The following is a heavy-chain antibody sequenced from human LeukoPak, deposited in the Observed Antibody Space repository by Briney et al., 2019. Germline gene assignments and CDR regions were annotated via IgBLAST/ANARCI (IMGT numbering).Heavy chain of an antibody. J-gene: IGHJ6*02. D-gene: IGHD3-10*01. CDR2: IDWDDDK. CDR3: ARMPRGEFGELLDYYGMDV. V-gene: IGHV2-70*11. Sequence: SGPALVKPTQTLTLTCTFSGFSLSTSGMCVSWIRQPPGKALEWLARIDWDDDKYYSASLKTRLTISKDTSKNQVVLTMTNMDPVDTATYYCARMPRGEFGELLDYYGMDVWGQGTTVTVSS. CDR1: GFSLSTSGMC.